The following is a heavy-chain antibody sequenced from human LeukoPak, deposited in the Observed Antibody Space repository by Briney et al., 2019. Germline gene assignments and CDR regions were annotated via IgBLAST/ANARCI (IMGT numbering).Heavy chain of an antibody. CDR1: GFTFSNYW. D-gene: IGHD5-12*01. Sequence: GGSLRLSCAASGFTFSNYWMHWVRQAPGKGLVWVSRINSNGSSTNYADSVRGRFTISRDNAKNTLYLQMSSLRAEDTAVYYCAKGGATICDNWGQGTLVTVSS. CDR2: INSNGSST. CDR3: AKGGATICDN. J-gene: IGHJ4*02. V-gene: IGHV3-74*01.